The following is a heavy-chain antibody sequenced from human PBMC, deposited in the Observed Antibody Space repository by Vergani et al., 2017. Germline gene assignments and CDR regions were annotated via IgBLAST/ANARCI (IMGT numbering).Heavy chain of an antibody. CDR3: ARLPLPSIVGATSAFDI. CDR2: IYTSGST. V-gene: IGHV4-61*02. CDR1: GGSISSGSYY. D-gene: IGHD1-26*01. J-gene: IGHJ3*02. Sequence: QVQLQESGPGLVKPSQTLSLTCTVSGGSISSGSYYWSWIRQPAGKGLEWIGRIYTSGSTNYNPSLTIRVTISVDTSKNQFSLKLSCVTAADTAVYYCARLPLPSIVGATSAFDIGGEGTMVTVYS.